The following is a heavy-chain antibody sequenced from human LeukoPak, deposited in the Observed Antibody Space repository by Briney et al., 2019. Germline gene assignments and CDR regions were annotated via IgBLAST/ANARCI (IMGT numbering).Heavy chain of an antibody. J-gene: IGHJ4*02. D-gene: IGHD3-9*01. V-gene: IGHV3-53*01. CDR1: GFTVSSNH. CDR3: ARDAGRYFDWLGY. Sequence: GGSLRLSCAASGFTVSSNHMSWVRQAPGKGLEWVSVIYSGGSTYYADSVKGRFTISRDNSKNTLYLQMNSLRAEDTAVYYCARDAGRYFDWLGYWGQGTLVTVSS. CDR2: IYSGGST.